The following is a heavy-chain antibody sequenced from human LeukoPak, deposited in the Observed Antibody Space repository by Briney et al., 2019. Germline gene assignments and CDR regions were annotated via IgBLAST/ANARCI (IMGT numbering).Heavy chain of an antibody. Sequence: SETLSLTCTVSGGSISSGGYYWSWIRQPPGKGLEWIGYIYHSGSTYYNPSLKSRVTISVDRSKNQFSLKLSSVTAADTAVYYCARDPKTGTTDWGQGTLVTVSS. CDR1: GGSISSGGYY. V-gene: IGHV4-30-2*01. CDR2: IYHSGST. D-gene: IGHD1-7*01. J-gene: IGHJ4*02. CDR3: ARDPKTGTTD.